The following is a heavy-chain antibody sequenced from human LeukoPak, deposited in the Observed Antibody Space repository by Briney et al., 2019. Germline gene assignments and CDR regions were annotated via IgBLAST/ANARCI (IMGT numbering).Heavy chain of an antibody. V-gene: IGHV4-59*01. J-gene: IGHJ4*02. Sequence: PSETLSLTCTVSGGAISSYYWSWIRQSPGKGLEWIGYIYYSGGTKYNPSLMSRVTISVDRAQNQFSLSLRSVTAADTAVYYCARAGLYDSSGYYMDSWGQGTLVIVSS. D-gene: IGHD3-22*01. CDR2: IYYSGGT. CDR1: GGAISSYY. CDR3: ARAGLYDSSGYYMDS.